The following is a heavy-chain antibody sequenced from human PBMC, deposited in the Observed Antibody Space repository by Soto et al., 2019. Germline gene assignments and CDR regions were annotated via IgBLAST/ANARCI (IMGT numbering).Heavy chain of an antibody. CDR3: ARVLYYGSGSYSPYGLEQ. J-gene: IGHJ6*02. V-gene: IGHV1-69*01. D-gene: IGHD3-10*01. Sequence: QVQLVQSGAEVKKPGSSVKVSCKTSGVSFNNNGIGWVRQAPGHGLEWMGGVSPPFRTSNYARKFQGRISITADASPGTVNMELSSLTSEDTAQYYCARVLYYGSGSYSPYGLEQWGQGTTVTVSS. CDR1: GVSFNNNG. CDR2: VSPPFRTS.